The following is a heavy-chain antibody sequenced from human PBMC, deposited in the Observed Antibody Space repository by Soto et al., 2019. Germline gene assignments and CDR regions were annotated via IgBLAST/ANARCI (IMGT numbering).Heavy chain of an antibody. V-gene: IGHV3-53*01. CDR3: ARDRVESGYPEYFQH. CDR2: IYSGGST. Sequence: PGGSLRLACAASGVTVSSNYMSWVRQAPGKGLEWASVIYSGGSTYYADSVKGRFTISRDNSKNTLYLQMNSLRAEDTAVYYCARDRVESGYPEYFQHWGQGT. J-gene: IGHJ1*01. D-gene: IGHD3-22*01. CDR1: GVTVSSNY.